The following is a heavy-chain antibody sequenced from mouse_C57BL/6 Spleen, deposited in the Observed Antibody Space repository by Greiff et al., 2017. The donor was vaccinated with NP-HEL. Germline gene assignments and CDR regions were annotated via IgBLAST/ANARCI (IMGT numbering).Heavy chain of an antibody. V-gene: IGHV1-69*01. CDR1: GYTFTSYW. J-gene: IGHJ2*01. D-gene: IGHD2-2*01. CDR2: IDPSDSYT. CDR3: ARDMVKRAFDY. Sequence: QVQLQQPGAELVMPGASVKLSCKASGYTFTSYWMHWVKQRPGQGLEWIGEIDPSDSYTNYNQKFKGKSTLTVDKSSSTAYMQLSSLTSDDSAVYYCARDMVKRAFDYWGQGTTLTVSS.